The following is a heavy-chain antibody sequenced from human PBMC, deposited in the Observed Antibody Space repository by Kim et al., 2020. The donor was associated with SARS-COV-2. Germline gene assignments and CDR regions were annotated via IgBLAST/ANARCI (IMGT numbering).Heavy chain of an antibody. CDR3: ATSDTFYNWFDP. CDR2: FDPENGEI. J-gene: IGHJ5*02. V-gene: IGHV1-24*01. Sequence: ASVKVSCKVSGYTLTELAIHWVRQTPGKGLEWMGGFDPENGEISYAQKFQGRVTMTGDSSTDTAFMELSSLRSDDTAGYYCATSDTFYNWFDPCGQGTLV. CDR1: GYTLTELA.